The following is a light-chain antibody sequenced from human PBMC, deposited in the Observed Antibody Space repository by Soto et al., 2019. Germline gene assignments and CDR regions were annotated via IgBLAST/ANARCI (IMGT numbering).Light chain of an antibody. V-gene: IGLV1-40*01. CDR3: QSYDSSLSGVV. Sequence: QSVLTQPPSVPGAPGQRVTISCTGSSSNVGAGYDVHWYHQLPGTAPKLLIYANNIRPSGVPDRFSGSKSGTSASLAITGLQAEDEADYYCQSYDSSLSGVVFGGGTKLTVL. J-gene: IGLJ2*01. CDR1: SSNVGAGYD. CDR2: ANN.